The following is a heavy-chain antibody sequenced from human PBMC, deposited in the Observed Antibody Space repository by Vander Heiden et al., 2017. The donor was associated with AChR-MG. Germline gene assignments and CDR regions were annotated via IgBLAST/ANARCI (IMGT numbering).Heavy chain of an antibody. CDR3: ARDRPYTYYHYFGMDV. CDR2: IKQDGGEK. D-gene: IGHD4-4*01. CDR1: GLPFSRYW. Sequence: EMQMVESGGGLVQPGGSLRLSCVASGLPFSRYWMTWVRQAPGKGLEWVANIKQDGGEKYYVDSVKGRFTISRDNAKNSLFLQMNSLRAEDTAIYYCARDRPYTYYHYFGMDVWGQGTTVTVSS. J-gene: IGHJ6*02. V-gene: IGHV3-7*01.